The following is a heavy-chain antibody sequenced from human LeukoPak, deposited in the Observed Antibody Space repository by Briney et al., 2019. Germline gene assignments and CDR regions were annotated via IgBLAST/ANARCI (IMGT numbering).Heavy chain of an antibody. Sequence: GGSLRLSCVGSGFTFSSHGLHWVRQAPGKGLEWVAFIRDDGSNKYYADSVRGRFTVSRDNSKNTLYLQMNSLRAEDTAVYYCAKVLSSSWGYFGFWGQGTLVTVSS. CDR2: IRDDGSNK. CDR3: AKVLSSSWGYFGF. J-gene: IGHJ4*02. CDR1: GFTFSSHG. D-gene: IGHD6-13*01. V-gene: IGHV3-30*02.